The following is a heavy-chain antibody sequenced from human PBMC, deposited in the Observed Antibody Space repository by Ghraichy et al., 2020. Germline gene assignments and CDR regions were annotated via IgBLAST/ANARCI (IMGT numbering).Heavy chain of an antibody. CDR3: ARWLATIKGWFDP. CDR1: GYSISSGTY. CDR2: IYHSGST. Sequence: SETLSLTCAVSGYSISSGTYWGWIRQPPGKGLEWIGNIYHSGSTFYNPSLKSRVTISVDTSKNQFSLKLSSMTAADTAVYYCARWLATIKGWFDPWGQGTLVTVSS. J-gene: IGHJ5*02. V-gene: IGHV4-38-2*01. D-gene: IGHD5-24*01.